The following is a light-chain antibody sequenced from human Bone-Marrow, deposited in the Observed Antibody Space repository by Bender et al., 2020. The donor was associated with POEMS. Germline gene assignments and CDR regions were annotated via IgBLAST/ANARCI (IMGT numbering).Light chain of an antibody. CDR1: TSDVGGYNF. J-gene: IGLJ3*02. V-gene: IGLV2-14*03. CDR2: DVH. Sequence: QSALTQPASVSGSPGQTITISCTGTTSDVGGYNFVSWSQQQSFKAPKLLIYDVHSLHTGVSTRFSGSKSATTASLTISGLRPEDEADYYCVSYTSRKTLVFGGGTKLTVL. CDR3: VSYTSRKTLV.